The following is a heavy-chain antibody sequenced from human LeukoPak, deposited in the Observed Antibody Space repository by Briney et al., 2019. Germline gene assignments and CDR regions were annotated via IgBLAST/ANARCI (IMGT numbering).Heavy chain of an antibody. CDR1: GCTFSSYW. V-gene: IGHV3-74*01. CDR2: INTDGSTT. CDR3: TRPLMGGTRLLY. J-gene: IGHJ4*02. D-gene: IGHD2-8*01. Sequence: GGSLRLSCAASGCTFSSYWMHWVRLTPGKGLVWVSRINTDGSTTSYADSVRGRFTISRDNAKNTVYLQMNSLRADDTAVYYCTRPLMGGTRLLYWGQGTLVTVSA.